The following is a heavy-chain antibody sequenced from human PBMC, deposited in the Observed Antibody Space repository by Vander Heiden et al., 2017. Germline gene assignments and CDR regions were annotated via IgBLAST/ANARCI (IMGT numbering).Heavy chain of an antibody. CDR3: ARGADYYDSSGYYPP. Sequence: EVQLVESGGGLVKPGGSLRLSCAASGFTFSSYSMNWGRQAPGKGLEWVSSISSSSSYIYYADSVKGRFTISRDNAKNSLYLQMNSLRAEDTAVYYCARGADYYDSSGYYPPWGQGTMVTVSS. D-gene: IGHD3-22*01. CDR2: ISSSSSYI. V-gene: IGHV3-21*01. J-gene: IGHJ3*01. CDR1: GFTFSSYS.